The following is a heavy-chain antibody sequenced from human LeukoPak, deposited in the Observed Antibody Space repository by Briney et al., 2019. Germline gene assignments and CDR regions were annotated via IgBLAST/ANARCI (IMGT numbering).Heavy chain of an antibody. J-gene: IGHJ4*02. CDR1: GFTFSSYA. V-gene: IGHV3-23*01. CDR3: AKDIPIAGIVGATSAMFDY. Sequence: GGSLRLSCAASGFTFSSYAMSWVRQAPGKGLEWVSAISGSGGSTNYADSVKGRFTISRDNSKHTLYLQMNSLRAEDTAVYYCAKDIPIAGIVGATSAMFDYWGKGTLVTVSS. D-gene: IGHD1-26*01. CDR2: ISGSGGST.